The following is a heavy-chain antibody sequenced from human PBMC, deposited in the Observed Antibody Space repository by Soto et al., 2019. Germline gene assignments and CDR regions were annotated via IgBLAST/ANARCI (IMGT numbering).Heavy chain of an antibody. J-gene: IGHJ6*02. V-gene: IGHV3-21*04. CDR1: GFSFSRHS. CDR3: AKGRSYYYYYGVDV. CDR2: IGNDPSYL. Sequence: RLSCEASGFSFSRHSMNWVRQAPGKGLEWVSPIGNDPSYLYYADSVKGRFTISRDNSKSTLYLQMNSLRAEDTALYYCAKGRSYYYYYGVDVWGQGTTVTVSS.